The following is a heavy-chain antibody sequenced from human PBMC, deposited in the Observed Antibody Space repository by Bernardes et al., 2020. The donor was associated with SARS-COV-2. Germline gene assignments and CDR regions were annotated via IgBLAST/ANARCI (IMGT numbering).Heavy chain of an antibody. CDR1: GFTFSTYG. J-gene: IGHJ4*02. V-gene: IGHV3-30*03. CDR2: ISSDGSNE. Sequence: SLRLSCAASGFTFSTYGMHWVRQAPGKGLERVALISSDGSNEYYADSVKGRFTISRDNSKSTLYLQMNSLRTEDTAVYYCARESPYKNESFDKWGQGTLVTVSS. D-gene: IGHD1-20*01. CDR3: ARESPYKNESFDK.